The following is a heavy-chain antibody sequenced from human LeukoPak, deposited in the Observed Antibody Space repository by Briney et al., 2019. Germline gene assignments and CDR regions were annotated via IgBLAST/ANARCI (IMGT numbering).Heavy chain of an antibody. CDR2: IIPIFGTA. CDR3: AREDGYNPGFDY. CDR1: GGTFSSYA. V-gene: IGHV1-69*05. J-gene: IGHJ4*02. D-gene: IGHD5-24*01. Sequence: SSVKVSCKASGGTFSSYAISWVRQVPGQGLEWMGRIIPIFGTANYAQKFQGRVTITTDESTSTAYMELSSLRSEDTAVYYCAREDGYNPGFDYWGQGTLVTVSS.